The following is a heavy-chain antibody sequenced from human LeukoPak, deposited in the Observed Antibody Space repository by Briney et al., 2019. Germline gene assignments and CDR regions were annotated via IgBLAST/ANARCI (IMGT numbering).Heavy chain of an antibody. Sequence: GGSLRLSCAASGFTFSSYSMNWVCQAPGKGLEWVSSISSSSSYIYYADSVKGRFTISRDNAKNSLYLQMNSLRAEDTAVYYCARDLHYYDSSGYYQYWGQGTLVTVSS. CDR2: ISSSSSYI. V-gene: IGHV3-21*01. J-gene: IGHJ4*02. CDR1: GFTFSSYS. D-gene: IGHD3-22*01. CDR3: ARDLHYYDSSGYYQY.